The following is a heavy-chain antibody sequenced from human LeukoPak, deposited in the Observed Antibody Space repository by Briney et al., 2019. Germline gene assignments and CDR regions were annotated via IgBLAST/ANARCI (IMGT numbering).Heavy chain of an antibody. V-gene: IGHV4-34*01. Sequence: SETLSLTCAVYGGSFSGYYWSWIRQPPGKGLEWIGEINHSGSTNYNPSLKSRVTISVDTSKNQFSLKLSSVTAADTAVYYCARLQSGSLDYWGQGTLVTVSS. J-gene: IGHJ4*02. CDR3: ARLQSGSLDY. D-gene: IGHD5-12*01. CDR2: INHSGST. CDR1: GGSFSGYY.